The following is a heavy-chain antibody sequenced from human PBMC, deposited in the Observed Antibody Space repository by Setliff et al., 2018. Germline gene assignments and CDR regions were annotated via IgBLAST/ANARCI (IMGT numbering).Heavy chain of an antibody. CDR3: ARHLLVQGTYHFDY. D-gene: IGHD3-10*01. V-gene: IGHV4-39*01. CDR2: MYYSGST. CDR1: GGSISSGSYY. J-gene: IGHJ4*03. Sequence: SETLSLTCSVSGGSISSGSYYWGWIRQSPGKGLEWIGSMYYSGSTYYNPSLKGRVTLSVDTTKNQFSLKLTSMTAADTAVYFCARHLLVQGTYHFDYWGPETLLVTVSS.